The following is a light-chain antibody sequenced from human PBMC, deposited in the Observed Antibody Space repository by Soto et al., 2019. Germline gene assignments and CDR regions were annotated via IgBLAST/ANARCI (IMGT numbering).Light chain of an antibody. CDR1: SSNIGSNT. Sequence: QPVLTQPPSASWTPGQRVTISCSGSSSNIGSNTVNWYQQLPGTAPKLLIYSNNKRPSGVPDRFSGSKSGTSDSLAISGLQSEDEDGYYCAAWDDSLNGVVFGGGTKLTVL. CDR2: SNN. V-gene: IGLV1-44*01. CDR3: AAWDDSLNGVV. J-gene: IGLJ2*01.